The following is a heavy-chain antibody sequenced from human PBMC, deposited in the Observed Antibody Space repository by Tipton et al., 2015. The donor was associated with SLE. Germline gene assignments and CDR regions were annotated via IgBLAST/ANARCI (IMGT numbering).Heavy chain of an antibody. V-gene: IGHV4-38-2*02. D-gene: IGHD4-17*01. CDR2: ISHSETT. Sequence: LRLSCAVSGYSISSGDYWGWIRQPPGKGLEWIGSISHSETTYSNPSLKSRVTMPRDTSNNQFSLQLTAVTAADTAVYYCARDKNGDYYDYWGQGTLVTVSS. J-gene: IGHJ4*02. CDR3: ARDKNGDYYDY. CDR1: GYSISSGDY.